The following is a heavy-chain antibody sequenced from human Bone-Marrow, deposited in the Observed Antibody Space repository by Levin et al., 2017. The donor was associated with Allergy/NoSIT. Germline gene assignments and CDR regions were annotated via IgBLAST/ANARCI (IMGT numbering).Heavy chain of an antibody. CDR3: ARDADPYCGGDCYTNYAFDI. CDR2: ISYDGSNK. V-gene: IGHV3-30-3*01. D-gene: IGHD2-21*02. J-gene: IGHJ3*02. CDR1: GFTFSSYA. Sequence: PGGSLRLSCAASGFTFSSYAMHWVRQAPGKGLEWVAVISYDGSNKYYADSVKGRFTISRDNSKNTLYLQMNSLRAEDTAVYYCARDADPYCGGDCYTNYAFDIWGQGTMVTVSS.